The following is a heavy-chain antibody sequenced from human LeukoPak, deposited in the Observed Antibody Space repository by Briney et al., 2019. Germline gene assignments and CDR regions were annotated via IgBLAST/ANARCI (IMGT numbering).Heavy chain of an antibody. CDR3: ARAGRYYDSTGYYWYFDF. CDR1: GGSISSSNW. CDR2: IPQSGST. Sequence: SGTLSLTCAVSGGSISSSNWWSWVRQPPEKGLERIGEIPQSGSTNYNPSLKSRVTMSVDKSKNQFSLKLTSVTAADTAVYYCARAGRYYDSTGYYWYFDFWGQGTLVTVSS. D-gene: IGHD3-22*01. V-gene: IGHV4-4*02. J-gene: IGHJ4*02.